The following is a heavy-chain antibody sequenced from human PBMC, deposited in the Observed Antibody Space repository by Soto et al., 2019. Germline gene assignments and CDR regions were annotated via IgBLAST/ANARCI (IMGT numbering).Heavy chain of an antibody. CDR2: IYPGDSDT. J-gene: IGHJ3*02. D-gene: IGHD6-13*01. CDR3: AILPAYRSPNDAFDI. CDR1: GYSFTSYW. Sequence: GESLKISCKGSGYSFTSYWIGWVRQMPGKGLEWMGIIYPGDSDTRYSPSFQGQVTISADKSISTAYLQWSSLKASDTAMYYCAILPAYRSPNDAFDIWGQGTMLTVSS. V-gene: IGHV5-51*01.